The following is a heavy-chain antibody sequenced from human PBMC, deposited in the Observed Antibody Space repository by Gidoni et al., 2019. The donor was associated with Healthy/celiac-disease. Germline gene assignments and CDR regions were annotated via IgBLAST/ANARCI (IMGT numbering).Heavy chain of an antibody. CDR2: IYYSGST. Sequence: QLQLQESGPGLVKPSETLSLTCTVSGGSISSSRSYWGWIRQTPGKGLEWIGSIYYSGSTYYNPSLKSRVTISVDTSKNQFSLKLSSVTAADTAVYYCARHPITIWFGELLPNWFDPWGQGTLVTVSS. CDR3: ARHPITIWFGELLPNWFDP. D-gene: IGHD3-10*01. J-gene: IGHJ5*02. CDR1: GGSISSSRSY. V-gene: IGHV4-39*01.